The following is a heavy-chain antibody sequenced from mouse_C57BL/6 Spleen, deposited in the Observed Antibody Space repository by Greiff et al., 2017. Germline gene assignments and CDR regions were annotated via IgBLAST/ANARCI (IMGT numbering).Heavy chain of an antibody. V-gene: IGHV5-16*01. CDR1: GFTFSDYY. Sequence: EVKLVESEGGLVQPGSSMKLSCTASGFTFSDYYMAWVRQVPEKGLEWVANINYDGSSTYYLDSLKSRFIISRDNAKNILYLQMSSLKSEDTATYYCARTGTRGFDYWGQGTTLTVSS. D-gene: IGHD4-1*01. CDR3: ARTGTRGFDY. CDR2: INYDGSST. J-gene: IGHJ2*01.